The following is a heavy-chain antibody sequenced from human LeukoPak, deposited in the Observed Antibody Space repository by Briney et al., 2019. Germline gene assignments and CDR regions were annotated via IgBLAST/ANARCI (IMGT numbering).Heavy chain of an antibody. Sequence: PGGSLRLSCAASGFTFSSYAMSWVRQAPGKGLEWVSAISGSGGSTYYADSVKGRFTISRDNSKNTLYLQMNSLRAEDTAVYYCAKDRPNYDFWSGYYPPPTDYWGQGTLVTVSS. V-gene: IGHV3-23*01. CDR2: ISGSGGST. CDR1: GFTFSSYA. D-gene: IGHD3-3*01. J-gene: IGHJ4*02. CDR3: AKDRPNYDFWSGYYPPPTDY.